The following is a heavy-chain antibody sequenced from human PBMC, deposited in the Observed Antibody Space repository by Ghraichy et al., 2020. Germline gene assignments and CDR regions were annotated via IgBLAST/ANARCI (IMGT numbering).Heavy chain of an antibody. D-gene: IGHD3-10*01. CDR3: ARRPSLNHGMVRGVTWDY. V-gene: IGHV4-34*01. CDR1: GGSFSGYY. J-gene: IGHJ4*02. Sequence: SETLSLTCAVYGGSFSGYYWSWIRQPPGKGLEWIGEINHSGSTNYNPSLKSRVTISVDTSKNQFSLKLSSVTAADTAVYYCARRPSLNHGMVRGVTWDYWGQGTLVTVSS. CDR2: INHSGST.